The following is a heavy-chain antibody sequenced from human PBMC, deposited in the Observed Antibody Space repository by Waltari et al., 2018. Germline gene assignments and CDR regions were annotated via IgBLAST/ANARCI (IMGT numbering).Heavy chain of an antibody. CDR1: GFNFSSYG. J-gene: IGHJ4*02. CDR3: ARGDGIAAAGIDY. CDR2: ISYDGDNK. D-gene: IGHD6-13*01. Sequence: QVQLVESGGGVVQPGRSLRLSCAASGFNFSSYGMHWVRQVPGKELEWVAVISYDGDNKYYADSVKGRFTISKEKSKNTLYLEMNSLRAEDTAVYYCARGDGIAAAGIDYWGQGTLVTVSS. V-gene: IGHV3-30*03.